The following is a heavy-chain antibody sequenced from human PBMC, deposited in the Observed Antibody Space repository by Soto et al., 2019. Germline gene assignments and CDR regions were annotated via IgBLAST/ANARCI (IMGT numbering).Heavy chain of an antibody. CDR2: IYYSGST. Sequence: SETLSLTCTVSGGSISSSSYYWGWIRQPPGKGLEWIGSIYYSGSTYYNPSLKSRVTISVDTSKNQLSLKLSSVTAADTAVYYCARRCGYYFDYWGQGTLVTVSS. V-gene: IGHV4-39*07. CDR1: GGSISSSSYY. CDR3: ARRCGYYFDY. J-gene: IGHJ4*02.